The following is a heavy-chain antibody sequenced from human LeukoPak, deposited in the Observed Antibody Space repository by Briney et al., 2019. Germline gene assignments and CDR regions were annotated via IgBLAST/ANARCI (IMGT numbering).Heavy chain of an antibody. CDR2: IYDTGST. CDR3: ARNGFRTYCGTGCYSDYMDV. CDR1: GASVSRES. V-gene: IGHV4-4*07. Sequence: SEALSLTCTVSGASVSRESWTWIRQPAGKGLEWIGYIYDTGSTTYNPSLQSRLTMSVDTSKNQFSLKLTSVTAADTAVYYCARNGFRTYCGTGCYSDYMDVWGKGATVTVSS. D-gene: IGHD2-21*02. J-gene: IGHJ6*03.